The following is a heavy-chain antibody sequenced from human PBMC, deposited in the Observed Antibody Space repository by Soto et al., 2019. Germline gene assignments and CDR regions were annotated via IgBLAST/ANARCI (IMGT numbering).Heavy chain of an antibody. CDR2: LYNTGST. J-gene: IGHJ6*02. CDR1: SRSIIRYY. Sequence: TSETLSLTCPLYSRSIIRYYWSWIRQPPGKGLEWIGYLYNTGSTIYNPSLKSRVTISVDTSKNQFSLKLNSLTAADTAVYYCARDLWGYCGTDCYPLDVWGQGTTVTVS. D-gene: IGHD2-21*02. CDR3: ARDLWGYCGTDCYPLDV. V-gene: IGHV4-59*01.